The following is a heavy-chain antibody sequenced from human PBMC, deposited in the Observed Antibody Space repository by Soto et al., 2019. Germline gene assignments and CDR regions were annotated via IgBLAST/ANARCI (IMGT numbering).Heavy chain of an antibody. D-gene: IGHD3-10*01. V-gene: IGHV4-59*01. Sequence: LSLTCTVSGGAMSGYYWSWIRQPPGKGLEWIGYIYYSGSTNYNPSLKSRVTISVDTSKNQFSLKLSSVTAADTAVYYCARADITMVRGVVGLNAFDIWGQGTMVTVSS. J-gene: IGHJ3*02. CDR1: GGAMSGYY. CDR2: IYYSGST. CDR3: ARADITMVRGVVGLNAFDI.